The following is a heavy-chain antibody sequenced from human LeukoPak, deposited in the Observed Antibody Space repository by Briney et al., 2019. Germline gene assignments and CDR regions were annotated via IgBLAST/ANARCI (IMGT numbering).Heavy chain of an antibody. V-gene: IGHV3-48*01. Sequence: GGSLRLSCAASGFTFSSYSMNWVRQAPGKGLEWVSYISSSSSTIYYADSVKGRFTISRDNAKNSLYLQMNSLRAEDTAVYYCARDQSHYDILTGYWYFVLWGRGTLVTVSS. CDR2: ISSSSSTI. J-gene: IGHJ2*01. CDR1: GFTFSSYS. CDR3: ARDQSHYDILTGYWYFVL. D-gene: IGHD3-9*01.